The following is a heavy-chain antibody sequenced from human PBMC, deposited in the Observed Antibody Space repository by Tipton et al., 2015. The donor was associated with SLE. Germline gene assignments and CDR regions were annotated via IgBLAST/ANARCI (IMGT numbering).Heavy chain of an antibody. J-gene: IGHJ3*02. D-gene: IGHD7-27*01. CDR3: ARELGMVAFDI. V-gene: IGHV4-39*07. Sequence: TLSLTCAVYGGSISSGGYYWSWIRQPPGKGLEWIGSIYHSGSTYSNPSLKSRVTISVDTSKNQFSLKLSSVTAADTAVYYCARELGMVAFDIWGQGTMVTVSS. CDR2: IYHSGST. CDR1: GGSISSGGYY.